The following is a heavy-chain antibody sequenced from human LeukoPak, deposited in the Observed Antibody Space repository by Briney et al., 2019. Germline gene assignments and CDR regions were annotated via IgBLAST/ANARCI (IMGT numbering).Heavy chain of an antibody. D-gene: IGHD1-26*01. CDR3: AKQLGRRIVGATIDY. CDR1: GFTFSSYA. Sequence: GGSLRLSCAASGFTFSSYAMSWVRQAPGKWLEWVSAISGSGGSTYYADSVKGRFTISRDNSKNTLYLQMNSLRAEDTAVYYCAKQLGRRIVGATIDYWGQGTLVTVSS. CDR2: ISGSGGST. J-gene: IGHJ4*02. V-gene: IGHV3-23*01.